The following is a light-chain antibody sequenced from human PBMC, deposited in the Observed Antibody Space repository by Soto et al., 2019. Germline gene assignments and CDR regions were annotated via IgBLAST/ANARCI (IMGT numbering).Light chain of an antibody. J-gene: IGKJ2*01. CDR1: QSVDSTY. V-gene: IGKV3-20*01. Sequence: EIVLTQSPGTLSLSPGERATLSCRASQSVDSTYLAWYQQKPDQSPRLLIYATSTRAAGIPDRFSGSGSGTDFTLTISRLEPDDVAVYYCQQYDTSPPMYTFGQGTKVYIK. CDR3: QQYDTSPPMYT. CDR2: ATS.